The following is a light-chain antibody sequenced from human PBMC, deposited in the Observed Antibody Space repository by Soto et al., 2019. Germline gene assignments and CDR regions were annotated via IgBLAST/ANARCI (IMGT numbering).Light chain of an antibody. V-gene: IGKV1-5*01. CDR3: QQYNNYWT. CDR1: QNISSR. Sequence: DLQMTPSPATLSVSVGDRVTITCRASQNISSRLAWYQQKPGQAPKLLIYDASTRGTGVPPRFSGSGSGTEFTLTICSLQTDDFTVYYCQQYNNYWTFGQGTKVDI. CDR2: DAS. J-gene: IGKJ1*01.